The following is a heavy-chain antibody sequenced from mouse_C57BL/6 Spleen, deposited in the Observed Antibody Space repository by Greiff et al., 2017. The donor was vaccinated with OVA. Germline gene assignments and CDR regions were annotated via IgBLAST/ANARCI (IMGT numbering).Heavy chain of an antibody. V-gene: IGHV5-9-1*02. CDR2: ISSGGDYI. J-gene: IGHJ4*01. CDR3: TRDGGYPGAMDY. D-gene: IGHD2-2*01. Sequence: EVKLVESGEGLVKPGGSLKLSCAASGFTFSSYAMSWVRQTPEKRLEWVAYISSGGDYIYYADTVKGRFTISRDNARNTLYLQMSSLKSEDTAMYYCTRDGGYPGAMDYWGQGTSVTVSS. CDR1: GFTFSSYA.